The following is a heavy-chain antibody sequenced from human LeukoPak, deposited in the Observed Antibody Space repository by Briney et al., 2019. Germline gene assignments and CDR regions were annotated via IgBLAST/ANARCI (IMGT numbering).Heavy chain of an antibody. CDR1: GGSISSSSYY. CDR3: ARLRRGFLDY. V-gene: IGHV4-39*01. Sequence: SETLSLTCTVSGGSISSSSYYWGWIRQPPGKGLECIGSIYYSGSTYYNPSLKSRVTISVDTSKNQFSLKLSSVTAADTAVYYCARLRRGFLDYWGQGTLVTVSS. J-gene: IGHJ4*02. D-gene: IGHD3-10*01. CDR2: IYYSGST.